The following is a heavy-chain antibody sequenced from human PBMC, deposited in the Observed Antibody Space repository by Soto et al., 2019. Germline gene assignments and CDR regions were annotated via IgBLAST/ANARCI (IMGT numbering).Heavy chain of an antibody. V-gene: IGHV4-34*01. Sequence: SETLSLTCAVYGGSFSGYYWSWIRQPPGKGLEWIGEINHSGSTNYNPSLKSRVTISVDTSKNQFSLKLSSVTAADTAVYYCARGQNVYYYGSGSYYYWGQGTLVTGSS. CDR3: ARGQNVYYYGSGSYYY. CDR1: GGSFSGYY. D-gene: IGHD3-10*01. CDR2: INHSGST. J-gene: IGHJ4*02.